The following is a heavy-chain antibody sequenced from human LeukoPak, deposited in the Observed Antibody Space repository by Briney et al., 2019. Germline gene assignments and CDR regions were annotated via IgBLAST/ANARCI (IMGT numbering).Heavy chain of an antibody. CDR1: GGSITRGNSYY. J-gene: IGHJ6*03. D-gene: IGHD2-8*01. Sequence: SSETLSLTCTVSGGSITRGNSYYWGWIRQPPGKGLEWIGIVYYNGGTYYDPSLKSRVTISVDTSKNQFSLKLSSVTAADTAVNYCARHTYCTNGICYNGQGEYYYYMDVWGKGTTVTVSS. CDR2: VYYNGGT. CDR3: ARHTYCTNGICYNGQGEYYYYMDV. V-gene: IGHV4-39*01.